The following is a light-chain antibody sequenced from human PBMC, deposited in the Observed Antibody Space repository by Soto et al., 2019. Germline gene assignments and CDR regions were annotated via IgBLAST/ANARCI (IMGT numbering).Light chain of an antibody. CDR3: QQYNNWPPWT. CDR1: QGVSSNY. Sequence: EIVLTQSPGTLSLSPGERATLSCRASQGVSSNYLAWYQQKSGQAPRLLLYGTSSRATGIPERFSGSGSGTDFTLTISRLEPEDFAVYYCQQYNNWPPWTFGQGTKVDIK. CDR2: GTS. V-gene: IGKV3-20*01. J-gene: IGKJ1*01.